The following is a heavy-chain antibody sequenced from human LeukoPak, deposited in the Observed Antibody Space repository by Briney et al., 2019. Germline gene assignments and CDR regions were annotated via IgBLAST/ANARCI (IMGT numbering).Heavy chain of an antibody. J-gene: IGHJ5*02. D-gene: IGHD3-22*01. V-gene: IGHV1-69*13. CDR2: IIPIFGTA. Sequence: ASVKVSCKASGGTFSNYAISWVRQAPGQGLEWMGGIIPIFGTANYAQKFQGRVTITADESTSTAYMELSSLRSEDTAVYYCARGPDYYDSSGYYYPNWFDPWGQGTLVTVSS. CDR1: GGTFSNYA. CDR3: ARGPDYYDSSGYYYPNWFDP.